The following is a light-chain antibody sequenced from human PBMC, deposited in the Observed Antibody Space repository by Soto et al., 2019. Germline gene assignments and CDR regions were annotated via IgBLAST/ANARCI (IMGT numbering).Light chain of an antibody. CDR1: QSVSSSF. Sequence: DIFLTQSPGTLSLSPGERATLSCRASQSVSSSFLAWYQQKRGQPPRLLIYGASSRATGIPDRFSGSGSGTDFTLTLRRVEHDDFAVYYCQHFRAFGQGTRLEIK. J-gene: IGKJ5*01. CDR3: QHFRA. V-gene: IGKV3-20*01. CDR2: GAS.